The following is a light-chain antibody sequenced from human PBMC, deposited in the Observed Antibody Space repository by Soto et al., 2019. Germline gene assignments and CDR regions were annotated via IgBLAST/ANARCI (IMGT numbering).Light chain of an antibody. J-gene: IGKJ2*01. CDR3: QQRYNWPKT. Sequence: EIVLTQSPVTLSLSPGERATPSCRASQSVYNSLAWYQQKPGQAPRLLIYDASNRATGIPARFSGSGSGTDFTLTISSLEPEDLAVYYCQQRYNWPKTVGQGTKVDIK. CDR2: DAS. CDR1: QSVYNS. V-gene: IGKV3-11*01.